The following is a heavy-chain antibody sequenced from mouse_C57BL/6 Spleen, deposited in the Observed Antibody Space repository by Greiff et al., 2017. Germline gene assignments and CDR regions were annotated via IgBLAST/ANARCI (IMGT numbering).Heavy chain of an antibody. CDR2: FYPGSGSI. Sequence: VQLQESGAELVKPGASVKLSCKASGYTFTEYTIHWVKQRSGQGLEWIGWFYPGSGSIKYNEKFKDKATLTADTSSSTVYMELSRLTSEDSSVYVCARHEEREITVYFDDWGQGTTLTVAS. CDR1: GYTFTEYT. D-gene: IGHD1-3*01. J-gene: IGHJ2*01. CDR3: ARHEEREITVYFDD. V-gene: IGHV1-62-2*01.